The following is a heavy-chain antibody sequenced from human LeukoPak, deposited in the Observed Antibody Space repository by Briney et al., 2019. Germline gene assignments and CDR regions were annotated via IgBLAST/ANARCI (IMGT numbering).Heavy chain of an antibody. D-gene: IGHD6-19*01. CDR3: AKAFFDRGSGWPLDY. V-gene: IGHV3-30*18. J-gene: IGHJ4*02. Sequence: PGKSLRLSCAASGFSFSSYGMHWVRLAPGKGLEWVAVISYDGSHTYYADSVRGRFTISRGNSKNTLYLQMNSLTAEDTAVYYCAKAFFDRGSGWPLDYWGQGTLVTVSS. CDR2: ISYDGSHT. CDR1: GFSFSSYG.